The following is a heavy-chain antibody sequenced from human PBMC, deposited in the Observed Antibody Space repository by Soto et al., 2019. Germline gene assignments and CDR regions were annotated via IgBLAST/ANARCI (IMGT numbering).Heavy chain of an antibody. J-gene: IGHJ3*02. Sequence: EVQLLESGGGLVQPGGSLRLSCAASGFSFSNYALTWVRRAPGKGLEWVSVISGSAATIHYADSVKGRFTISRDNSKNTLYLQMNSLRADDTSVYYCAKGRKGYSATIGSPWAFDIGGQGTMVTVSS. CDR1: GFSFSNYA. CDR3: AKGRKGYSATIGSPWAFDI. CDR2: ISGSAATI. V-gene: IGHV3-23*01. D-gene: IGHD2-15*01.